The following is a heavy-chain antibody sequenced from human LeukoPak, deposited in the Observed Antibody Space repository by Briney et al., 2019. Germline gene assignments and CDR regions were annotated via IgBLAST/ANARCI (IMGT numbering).Heavy chain of an antibody. V-gene: IGHV3-30*02. CDR2: IRYDGNNK. CDR3: AKTGSGWFADC. D-gene: IGHD6-19*01. Sequence: GGSLRLSCAASGFSFSRYAMHWVRQAPGKGLEWVTLIRYDGNNKYYADSVKGRFIISRDNSRNTLYLEMNSLRAEDTAVYYCAKTGSGWFADCWGQGTLVTVSS. J-gene: IGHJ4*02. CDR1: GFSFSRYA.